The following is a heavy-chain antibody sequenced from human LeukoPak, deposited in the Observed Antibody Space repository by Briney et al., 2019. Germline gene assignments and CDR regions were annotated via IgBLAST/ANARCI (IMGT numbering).Heavy chain of an antibody. V-gene: IGHV7-4-1*02. D-gene: IGHD6-6*01. CDR2: INTNTGNP. J-gene: IGHJ6*03. Sequence: ASVKVSCKASGYTFTSYAMNWVRQAPGQGLEWMGWINTNTGNPTYAQGFTGRFVFSLDTSVSTAYLQISSLKAEDTAVYYCARSSSARNYYYYYMDVWGKGTPVTVSS. CDR1: GYTFTSYA. CDR3: ARSSSARNYYYYYMDV.